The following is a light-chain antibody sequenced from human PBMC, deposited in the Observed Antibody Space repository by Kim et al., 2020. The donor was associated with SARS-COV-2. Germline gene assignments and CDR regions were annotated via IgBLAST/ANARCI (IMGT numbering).Light chain of an antibody. Sequence: QSALTQPRSVSGSPGQSVTISCTGTSSDVGGYNYVSWYQHHPGKAPKLMIYDGSKRPSGVPDRFSGSKSGDTASLTISGLQAEDEADYHCCSYSGSYTSVFGGGTKVTVL. J-gene: IGLJ3*02. CDR3: CSYSGSYTSV. CDR1: SSDVGGYNY. V-gene: IGLV2-11*01. CDR2: DGS.